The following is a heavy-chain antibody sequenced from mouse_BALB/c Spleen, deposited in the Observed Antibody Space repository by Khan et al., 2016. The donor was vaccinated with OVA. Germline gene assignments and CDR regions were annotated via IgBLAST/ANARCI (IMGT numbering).Heavy chain of an antibody. CDR1: GFSLTDYA. Sequence: VQLQQPGPGLVAPSQSLSITCTVSGFSLTDYAVSWIRQPPGKGLEWLGVIWAGGSKYYNLALKSRLSISKDNSKSQVFLKMNSLQTDDTAMYYCAKDPPYYAMDYWGQGTSVTVSS. J-gene: IGHJ4*01. V-gene: IGHV2-6-5*01. CDR2: IWAGGSK. CDR3: AKDPPYYAMDY.